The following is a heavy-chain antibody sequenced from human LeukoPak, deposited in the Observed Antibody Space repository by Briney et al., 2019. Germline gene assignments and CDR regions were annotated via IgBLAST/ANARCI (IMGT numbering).Heavy chain of an antibody. CDR2: IIPIFGTG. J-gene: IGHJ4*02. V-gene: IGHV1-69*05. Sequence: ASVKVSCKASGGTFSSYAISWVRQAPGQGREWMGGIIPIFGTGSYAQKFQGRVTITTDESTSTAYMELSSLRSEDTAVYYCARDRSGSYYRDWGQGTLVTVSS. D-gene: IGHD3-10*01. CDR1: GGTFSSYA. CDR3: ARDRSGSYYRD.